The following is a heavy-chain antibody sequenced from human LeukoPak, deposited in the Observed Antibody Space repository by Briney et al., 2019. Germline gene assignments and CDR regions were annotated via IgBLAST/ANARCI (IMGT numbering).Heavy chain of an antibody. CDR3: ARARNTMVRGVIGP. CDR1: GGSISSSSYY. Sequence: SETLSLTCTVSGGSISSSSYYWGWIRQPPGKGLEWIGSIYYSGSTYYNPSLKSRVTISVDTSKNQFSLKLSSVTAADTAVYYCARARNTMVRGVIGPWGQGTLVTVSS. J-gene: IGHJ5*02. CDR2: IYYSGST. V-gene: IGHV4-39*07. D-gene: IGHD3-10*01.